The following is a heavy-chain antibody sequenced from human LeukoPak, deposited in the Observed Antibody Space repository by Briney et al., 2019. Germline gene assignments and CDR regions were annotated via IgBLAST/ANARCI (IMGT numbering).Heavy chain of an antibody. CDR1: GFTVSNNF. J-gene: IGHJ4*02. D-gene: IGHD3-3*01. V-gene: IGHV3-66*01. CDR2: IYSGGNT. CDR3: ATVGIWSDLDY. Sequence: GGSLRLSCAASGFTVSNNFMSWVRQAPGKGLEWVSVIYSGGNTNYADSVRGRFTISRDNSKNTLFLQMNSLRAEDTAVYYCATVGIWSDLDYWGQGTLVTVSS.